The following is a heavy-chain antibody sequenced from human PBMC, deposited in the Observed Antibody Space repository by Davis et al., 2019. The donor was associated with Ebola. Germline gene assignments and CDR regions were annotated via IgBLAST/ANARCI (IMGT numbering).Heavy chain of an antibody. Sequence: PRGSLRLSCAASGFTFSSYAMSWVRQAPGKGLEWVSAISGSGGSTYYADSVKGRFTISRDNSKNTLYLQMNSLRAEDTAVYYCARDELQGGWYGYYYYYYGMDVWGQGTTVTVSS. V-gene: IGHV3-23*01. D-gene: IGHD6-19*01. CDR2: ISGSGGST. CDR1: GFTFSSYA. J-gene: IGHJ6*02. CDR3: ARDELQGGWYGYYYYYYGMDV.